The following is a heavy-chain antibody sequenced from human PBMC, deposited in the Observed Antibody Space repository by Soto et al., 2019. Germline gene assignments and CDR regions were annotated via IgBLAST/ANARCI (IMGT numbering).Heavy chain of an antibody. CDR2: ISAYNGNT. D-gene: IGHD6-6*01. J-gene: IGHJ5*02. V-gene: IGHV1-18*01. CDR1: GYTFTSYG. Sequence: QVQLVQSGAEVKKPGASVKVSCKASGYTFTSYGISWVRQAPGQGLEWMGWISAYNGNTNHAQKLQGRVTMTTDTSTSTADMELRSLRSDDTAVYYCARDRGQLAGGYNWFDPWGQGTLVTVSS. CDR3: ARDRGQLAGGYNWFDP.